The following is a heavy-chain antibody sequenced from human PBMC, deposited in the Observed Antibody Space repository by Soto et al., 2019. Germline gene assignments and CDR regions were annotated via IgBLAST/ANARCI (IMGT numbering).Heavy chain of an antibody. D-gene: IGHD6-19*01. CDR3: AKDSDSSGWYVNYYYGMDV. V-gene: IGHV3-30*18. J-gene: IGHJ6*02. Sequence: QSGGSLRLSCAASGFTFSSYGMHWVRQAPGKGLEWVAVISYDGSNKYYADSVKGRFTISRDNSKNTLYLQMNSLRAEDTAVYYCAKDSDSSGWYVNYYYGMDVWGQGTTVTVSS. CDR1: GFTFSSYG. CDR2: ISYDGSNK.